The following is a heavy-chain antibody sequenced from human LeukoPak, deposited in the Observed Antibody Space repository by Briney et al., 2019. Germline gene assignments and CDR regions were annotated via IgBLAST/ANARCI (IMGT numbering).Heavy chain of an antibody. CDR1: GGSCSGYY. Sequence: PSETLSLTCAVYGGSCSGYYWSWIRQPPGKGLEWIGEINHSGSTNYNPSLKSRVTISVDTSKNQFSLKLSSVTAADTAVYYCAWESPILRYFPRWGQGTLVTVSS. J-gene: IGHJ4*02. CDR2: INHSGST. V-gene: IGHV4-34*01. D-gene: IGHD3-9*01. CDR3: AWESPILRYFPR.